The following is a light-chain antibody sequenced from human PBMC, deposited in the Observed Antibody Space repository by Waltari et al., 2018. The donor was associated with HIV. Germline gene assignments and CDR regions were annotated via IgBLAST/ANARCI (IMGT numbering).Light chain of an antibody. CDR1: SSNIGRDT. CDR2: NNN. V-gene: IGLV1-44*01. J-gene: IGLJ3*02. Sequence: SVLTQPPSASGTPGQRVTISCSGGSSNIGRDTVNWYQHLPGTAPKLLIYNNNRRPSGVPDRFSGSKSGTSASLAISGLQSEDEADYYCASWDGSLNGWVFGGGTKLTVL. CDR3: ASWDGSLNGWV.